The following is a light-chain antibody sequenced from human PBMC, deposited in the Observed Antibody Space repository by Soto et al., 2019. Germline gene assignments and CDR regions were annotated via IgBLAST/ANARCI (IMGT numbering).Light chain of an antibody. Sequence: EIVMTQSPATLSVSPGERATLSCRASQSVSSNLAWYQQKPGQAPRLLIYGASTRATGIPARFSGSRSGTEFTLTISSLQPEDFAVYYCQQYINWPYTLGQGTKLEMK. CDR3: QQYINWPYT. CDR1: QSVSSN. J-gene: IGKJ2*01. CDR2: GAS. V-gene: IGKV3-15*01.